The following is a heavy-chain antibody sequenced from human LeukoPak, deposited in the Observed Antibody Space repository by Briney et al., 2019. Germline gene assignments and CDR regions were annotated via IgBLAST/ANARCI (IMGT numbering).Heavy chain of an antibody. CDR3: ARGDTEITIFGVVIPDNYYYYYMDV. Sequence: PGGSLRLSCAASGFTFSDYEMNWVRQAPGKGLEWISHISNIGDIIHYADSVEGRFTISRDNAKNSLYLQMNSLRAEDTAVYYCARGDTEITIFGVVIPDNYYYYYMDVWGKGTTVTVSS. CDR1: GFTFSDYE. V-gene: IGHV3-48*03. CDR2: ISNIGDII. J-gene: IGHJ6*03. D-gene: IGHD3-3*01.